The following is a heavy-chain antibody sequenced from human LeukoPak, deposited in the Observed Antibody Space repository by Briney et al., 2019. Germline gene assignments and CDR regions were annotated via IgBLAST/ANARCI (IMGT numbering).Heavy chain of an antibody. CDR3: AKGGSSGWYAMGY. CDR1: GFTFSSYG. J-gene: IGHJ4*02. D-gene: IGHD6-19*01. V-gene: IGHV3-30*18. Sequence: PGRSLRLSCAASGFTFSSYGMHWVRQAPGKGLEWVAVISYDGSNKYYADSVKGRSTISRDNSKNTLYLQMNSLRAEDTAVYYCAKGGSSGWYAMGYWGQGTLVTVSS. CDR2: ISYDGSNK.